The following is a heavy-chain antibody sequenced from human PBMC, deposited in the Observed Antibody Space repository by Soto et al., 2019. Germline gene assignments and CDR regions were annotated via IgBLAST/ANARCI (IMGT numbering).Heavy chain of an antibody. Sequence: SETLSLTCTVSGGSISSGDYYWSWIRQPPGKGLEWIGYIYYSGSTYYNPSLKSRVTISVDTSKNQFSLKLSSVTAADTAVYYCARITYYYDSSGSQALDYWGQGTLVTVSS. CDR1: GGSISSGDYY. CDR3: ARITYYYDSSGSQALDY. V-gene: IGHV4-30-4*01. D-gene: IGHD3-22*01. CDR2: IYYSGST. J-gene: IGHJ4*02.